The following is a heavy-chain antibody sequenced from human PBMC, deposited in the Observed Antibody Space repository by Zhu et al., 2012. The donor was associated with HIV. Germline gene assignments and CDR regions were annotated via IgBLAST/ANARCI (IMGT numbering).Heavy chain of an antibody. CDR3: AKDIVVVVAATGVFDY. CDR2: ISGSGGST. J-gene: IGHJ4*02. V-gene: IGHV3-23*01. D-gene: IGHD2-15*01. Sequence: EVQLLESGGGLVQPGGSLRLSCAASGFTFSSYAMSWVRQAPGKGLEWVSAISGSGGSTYYADSVKGRFTISRDNSKNTLYLQMNSLRAEDTAVYYCAKDIVVVVAATGVFDYWGQGPGHRLL. CDR1: GFTFSSYA.